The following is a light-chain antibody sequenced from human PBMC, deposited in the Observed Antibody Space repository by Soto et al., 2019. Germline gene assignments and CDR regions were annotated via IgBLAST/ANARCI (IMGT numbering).Light chain of an antibody. CDR2: DVS. V-gene: IGLV2-14*03. CDR1: SSDVGGYNS. J-gene: IGLJ1*01. Sequence: QSVLTQPASVSGSPGQSITISCTGTSSDVGGYNSVSWYQHHPGKAPKLMIFDVSDRPSGVSSRFSGSKSGNTASLTISGLQAEDEADYYCSSNTTSXTPHYVFGPGTKVTVL. CDR3: SSNTTSXTPHYV.